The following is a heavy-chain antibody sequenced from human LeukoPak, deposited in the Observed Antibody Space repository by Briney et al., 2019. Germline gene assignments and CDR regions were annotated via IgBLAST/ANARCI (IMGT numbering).Heavy chain of an antibody. CDR2: IYYSGST. D-gene: IGHD5-18*01. CDR1: GGSISSSSYY. Sequence: PSETLSLTCTVSGGSISSSSYYWGWIRQPPGKGLEWIGSIYYSGSTYYNPSLKSRVTISVDTSKNQFSLKLSSVTAADTAVYYCAREYTAMVWDYFDYWGQGTLVTVSS. CDR3: AREYTAMVWDYFDY. V-gene: IGHV4-39*07. J-gene: IGHJ4*02.